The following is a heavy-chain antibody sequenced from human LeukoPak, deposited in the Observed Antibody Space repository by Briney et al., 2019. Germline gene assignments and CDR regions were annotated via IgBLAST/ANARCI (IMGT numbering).Heavy chain of an antibody. CDR1: RFPFNTYH. CDR2: VSSDGSDN. Sequence: GGSLRLSCEASRFPFNTYHFHWVRQAPGKGLEWLAVVSSDGSDNYNADSVKGRFTISRDNSKNTVYLQMNSLRVEDTAVYYCVRYRVSYKYYAMDVWGQGTTVTVS. V-gene: IGHV3-30*03. J-gene: IGHJ6*02. CDR3: VRYRVSYKYYAMDV. D-gene: IGHD4-11*01.